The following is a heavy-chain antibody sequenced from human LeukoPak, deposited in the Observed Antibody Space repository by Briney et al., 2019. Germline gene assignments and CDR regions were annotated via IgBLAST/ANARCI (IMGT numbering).Heavy chain of an antibody. V-gene: IGHV1-58*02. CDR2: IVVGSGST. Sequence: SVKVSRKASGFTFTSSAMQWVRQARGQRLEWIGWIVVGSGSTNYAQKFQERVTITRDMSTSTAYMELSSLRSEDTAVYYCAAGINCSGGSCYAGWFDPWGQGTLVTVSS. CDR3: AAGINCSGGSCYAGWFDP. CDR1: GFTFTSSA. J-gene: IGHJ5*02. D-gene: IGHD2-15*01.